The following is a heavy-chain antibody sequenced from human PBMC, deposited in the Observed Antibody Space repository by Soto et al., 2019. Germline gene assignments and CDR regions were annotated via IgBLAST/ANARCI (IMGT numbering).Heavy chain of an antibody. J-gene: IGHJ4*02. Sequence: SETLSLTCTVSGGSVTNSSYYWGWIRQSPGKGLEWIGSVYYRGRSYSKSSVKSRVTISVDTSKNRFSLSLNSVTASDTAVYFCVSQRPTVPTQAYFDYWVPGAMVTVSP. D-gene: IGHD6-25*01. CDR3: VSQRPTVPTQAYFDY. CDR1: GGSVTNSSYY. CDR2: VYYRGRS. V-gene: IGHV4-39*01.